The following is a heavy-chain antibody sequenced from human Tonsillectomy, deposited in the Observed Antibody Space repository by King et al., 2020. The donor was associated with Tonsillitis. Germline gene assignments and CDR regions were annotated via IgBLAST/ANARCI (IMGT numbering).Heavy chain of an antibody. D-gene: IGHD6-13*01. Sequence: VQLVESGGGLVQPGGSLRLSCAASRFTFSRYWMSWVRQAPGKGLEWVATIKQDESEKYYVDSAKGRFIISRDNAKNSLHVQMNSLRGEDTAVYYCARTKRSSWGGYYFDYWGRGTLVTVSS. CDR2: IKQDESEK. CDR3: ARTKRSSWGGYYFDY. CDR1: RFTFSRYW. J-gene: IGHJ4*02. V-gene: IGHV3-7*01.